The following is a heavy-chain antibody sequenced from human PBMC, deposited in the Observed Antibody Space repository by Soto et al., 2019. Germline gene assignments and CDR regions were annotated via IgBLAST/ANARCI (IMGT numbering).Heavy chain of an antibody. J-gene: IGHJ6*02. V-gene: IGHV4-39*01. D-gene: IGHD3-9*01. CDR2: IYYSGST. CDR1: GGSISSSSYY. CDR3: ARQGDLLRYGWTLRNGMDV. Sequence: QLQLQESGPGLVKPSETLSLTCTVSGGSISSSSYYWGWIRQPPGKGLEWIGSIYYSGSTYYNPSLKGRVTLSVDTSKNQFSLKLSSVTAADTAVYYCARQGDLLRYGWTLRNGMDVWGQGTTVTVSS.